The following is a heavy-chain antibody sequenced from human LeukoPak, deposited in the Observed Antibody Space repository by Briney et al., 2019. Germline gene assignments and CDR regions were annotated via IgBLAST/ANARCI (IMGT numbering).Heavy chain of an antibody. D-gene: IGHD7-27*01. CDR1: GGSISSNY. CDR3: ARDSGGMDV. Sequence: PSETLSLTCTVSGGSISSNYWSWIRQPPGKGLEWIGYIYYSGSTNYNPSLKSRVTISVDTSKNQFSLKLSSVTAADTAVYYCARDSGGMDVWGQGTTVTVSS. V-gene: IGHV4-59*01. J-gene: IGHJ6*02. CDR2: IYYSGST.